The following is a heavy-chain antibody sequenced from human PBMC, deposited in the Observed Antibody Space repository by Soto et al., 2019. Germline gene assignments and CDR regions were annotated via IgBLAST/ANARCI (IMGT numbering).Heavy chain of an antibody. J-gene: IGHJ4*02. CDR3: ARIWGGGGYALIY. D-gene: IGHD2-8*01. CDR2: ISSSGTTT. CDR1: GFTFSDFY. V-gene: IGHV3-11*01. Sequence: QVQLVESGGGLVKPGGSLRLSCAASGFTFSDFYMSWIRQAPGKGLEWISYISSSGTTTYYTDSGKGRFTISRDNAKNSLYLQMNTLRDEDTAGYYCARIWGGGGYALIYWGQGTLVTVSS.